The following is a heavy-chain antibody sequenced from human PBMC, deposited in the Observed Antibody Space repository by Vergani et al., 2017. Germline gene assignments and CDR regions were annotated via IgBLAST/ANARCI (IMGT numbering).Heavy chain of an antibody. CDR3: ARGGPSYDYVWGSYRYGLGY. Sequence: QLQLQESGPGLVKPSETLSLTCTVSGGSISSSSYYWSWIRQPPGKGLEWIGEINHSGSTNYNPSLKSRVTISVDTSKNQFSLKLSSVTAADTAVYYCARGGPSYDYVWGSYRYGLGYWGQGTLVTVSS. CDR1: GGSISSSSYY. CDR2: INHSGST. D-gene: IGHD3-16*02. V-gene: IGHV4-39*07. J-gene: IGHJ4*02.